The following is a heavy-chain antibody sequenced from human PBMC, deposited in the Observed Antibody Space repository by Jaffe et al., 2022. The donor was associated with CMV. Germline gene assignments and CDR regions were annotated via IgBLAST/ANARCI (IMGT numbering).Heavy chain of an antibody. J-gene: IGHJ6*02. CDR1: GGSFSGYY. CDR2: INHSGST. V-gene: IGHV4-34*01. Sequence: QVQLQQWGAGLLKPSETLSLTCAVYGGSFSGYYWSWIRQPPGKGLEWIGEINHSGSTNYNPSLKSRVTISVDTSKNQFSLKLSSVTAADTAVYYCASKTSSWYYYYGMDVWGQGTTVTVSS. D-gene: IGHD6-13*01. CDR3: ASKTSSWYYYYGMDV.